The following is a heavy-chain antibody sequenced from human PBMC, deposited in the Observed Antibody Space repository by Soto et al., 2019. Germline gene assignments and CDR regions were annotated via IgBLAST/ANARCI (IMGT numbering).Heavy chain of an antibody. D-gene: IGHD6-19*01. J-gene: IGHJ4*02. CDR2: ISYDGSLK. V-gene: IGHV3-30*18. CDR3: AKEIIAVSGPWDFDN. CDR1: GFTFSSYV. Sequence: QVQLVESGGGVVQPGRPLRLSCVASGFTFSSYVMSWVRQAPGKGLEGVAIISYDGSLKYYGDSVKGRFTISRYNSSNTLYLQMDSLRAEDTAVYYCAKEIIAVSGPWDFDNWGQGTLVTVSS.